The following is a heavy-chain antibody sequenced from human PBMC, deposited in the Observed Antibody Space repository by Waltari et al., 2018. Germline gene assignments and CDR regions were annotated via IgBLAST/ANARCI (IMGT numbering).Heavy chain of an antibody. CDR3: ARDPPYYDFWSGYP. CDR1: GGSISSGDYS. CDR2: IYYSGST. Sequence: QVQLQESGPGLVKPSQTLSLPCTVSGGSISSGDYSWSWIRQPPGKGLEWIGYIYYSGSTYYNPSLKSRVTISVDTSKNQFSLKLSSVTAADTAVYYCARDPPYYDFWSGYPWGQGTLVTVSS. V-gene: IGHV4-30-4*08. D-gene: IGHD3-3*01. J-gene: IGHJ5*02.